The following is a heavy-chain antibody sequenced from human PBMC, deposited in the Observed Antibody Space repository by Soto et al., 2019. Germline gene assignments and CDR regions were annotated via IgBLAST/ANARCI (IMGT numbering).Heavy chain of an antibody. J-gene: IGHJ1*01. CDR2: IYYSGST. D-gene: IGHD3-3*01. Sequence: SETLSLTCTFSGGSISSYYWSLIRQPPGKGLEWIGYIYYSGSTNYNPSLKSRVTISVDTSKNQFSLKLSSVTAADTAVYYCASYYDFWSGYSYFQHWGQGTLVTVS. CDR1: GGSISSYY. V-gene: IGHV4-59*01. CDR3: ASYYDFWSGYSYFQH.